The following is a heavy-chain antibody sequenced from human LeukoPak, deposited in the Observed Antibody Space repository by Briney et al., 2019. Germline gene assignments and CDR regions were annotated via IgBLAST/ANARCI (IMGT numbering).Heavy chain of an antibody. CDR2: IIPILGIA. CDR3: ARGDDSSGYPYFDY. CDR1: GATFSSYA. Sequence: ASVKVSCKASGATFSSYAISWVRQAPGQGLEWMGRIIPILGIANYAQEFQGRVTITADKSTSTAYMELSSLRSEDTAVYYCARGDDSSGYPYFDYWGQGTLVTVSS. D-gene: IGHD3-22*01. V-gene: IGHV1-69*04. J-gene: IGHJ4*02.